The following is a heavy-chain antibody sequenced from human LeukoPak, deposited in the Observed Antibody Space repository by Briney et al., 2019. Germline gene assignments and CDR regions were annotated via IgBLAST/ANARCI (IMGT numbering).Heavy chain of an antibody. CDR1: GYTFTGYC. V-gene: IGHV1-2*02. CDR3: ASRGITIFGVVNMDV. Sequence: ASVKVSCKASGYTFTGYCMHWVRQAPGQGLEWMGWINPNSGGTNYAQKFQGRVTMTRDTSISTAYMELSRLRSDDTAVYYCASRGITIFGVVNMDVWGKGTTVTVSS. D-gene: IGHD3-3*01. J-gene: IGHJ6*03. CDR2: INPNSGGT.